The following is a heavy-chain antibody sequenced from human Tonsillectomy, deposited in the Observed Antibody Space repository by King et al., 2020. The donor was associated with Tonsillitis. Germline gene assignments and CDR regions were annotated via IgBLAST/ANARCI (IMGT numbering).Heavy chain of an antibody. Sequence: VQLQQWGAGLLKPSETLSLTCAVYGGSFSGYYWTWIRQPPGKGLEWIGEINHSGSTNYNPSLKSRVTISVDTSKNQFSLKLSSVTAADTAVYYCARGEHQVSIAAADYYYYMDVWGKGTTVTVSS. V-gene: IGHV4-34*01. CDR1: GGSFSGYY. CDR3: ARGEHQVSIAAADYYYYMDV. J-gene: IGHJ6*03. D-gene: IGHD6-13*01. CDR2: INHSGST.